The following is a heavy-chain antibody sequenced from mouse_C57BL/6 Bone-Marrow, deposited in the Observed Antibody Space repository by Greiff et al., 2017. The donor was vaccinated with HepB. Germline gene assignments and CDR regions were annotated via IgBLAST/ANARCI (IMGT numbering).Heavy chain of an antibody. J-gene: IGHJ1*03. CDR1: GYTFTSYN. Sequence: QVQLKQSGAELVRPGASVKMSCKASGYTFTSYNMHWVKQTPRQGLEWIGAIYPGNGDTSYNQKFKGKATLTVDKSSSTAYMQLSSLTSEDTAIYYCARSPSGYGSRRSYWYFDVWGTGTTVTVSS. D-gene: IGHD1-1*01. CDR2: IYPGNGDT. V-gene: IGHV1-12*01. CDR3: ARSPSGYGSRRSYWYFDV.